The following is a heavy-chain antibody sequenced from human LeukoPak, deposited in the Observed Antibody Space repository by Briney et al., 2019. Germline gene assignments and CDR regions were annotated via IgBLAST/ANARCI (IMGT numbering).Heavy chain of an antibody. D-gene: IGHD3-10*01. J-gene: IGHJ6*03. Sequence: GGSLRLSCAASGFTFSSYSMNWVRQAPGKGLEWVSSISSSSSYIYYADSVKGRFTISRDNAKNSLYLQMNSLRAEDTAVYYCARNGVRGVIYRIHCYYYYMDVWGKGTTVTVSS. V-gene: IGHV3-21*01. CDR2: ISSSSSYI. CDR1: GFTFSSYS. CDR3: ARNGVRGVIYRIHCYYYYMDV.